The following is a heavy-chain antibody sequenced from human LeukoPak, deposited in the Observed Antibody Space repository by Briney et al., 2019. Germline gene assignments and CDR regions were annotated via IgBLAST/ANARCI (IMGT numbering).Heavy chain of an antibody. Sequence: ASVKVSCKASGYTFTGYYMHWVRQAPGQGLEWMGWINPNSGGTNYAQKFQGRVTMTRDTSISTAYMELSRLRSDDTAVYYCARVLSYYGSGSLNYWGQGTLVTVSS. CDR2: INPNSGGT. J-gene: IGHJ4*02. CDR1: GYTFTGYY. V-gene: IGHV1-2*02. D-gene: IGHD3-10*01. CDR3: ARVLSYYGSGSLNY.